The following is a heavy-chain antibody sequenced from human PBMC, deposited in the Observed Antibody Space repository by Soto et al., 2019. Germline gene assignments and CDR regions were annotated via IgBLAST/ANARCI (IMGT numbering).Heavy chain of an antibody. V-gene: IGHV1-69*06. CDR2: IIPIFGTA. Sequence: SSVKVSCKASGGTFSSYAISWVRQAPGQGLEWMGGIIPIFGTANYAQKFQGRVTITADKSTSTAYMELSSLRSEDTAVYYCARDGGVVVPDAHDLCPFCYGMDVWGQGNTVTVYS. CDR1: GGTFSSYA. J-gene: IGHJ6*02. D-gene: IGHD2-2*01. CDR3: ARDGGVVVPDAHDLCPFCYGMDV.